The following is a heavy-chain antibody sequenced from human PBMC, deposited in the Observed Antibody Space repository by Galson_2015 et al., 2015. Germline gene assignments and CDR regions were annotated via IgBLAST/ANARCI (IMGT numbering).Heavy chain of an antibody. J-gene: IGHJ5*02. D-gene: IGHD2-15*01. Sequence: PLSLTCTVSGGSISSGGYYWSWIRQHPGKGLEWIGYIYYSGSTFHNPSLKSRVTISLDTSKNHFSLKLRSVTAADTAVYYCARGLVVVTATTNWFDPWGQGTLVTVSS. V-gene: IGHV4-31*03. CDR3: ARGLVVVTATTNWFDP. CDR1: GGSISSGGYY. CDR2: IYYSGST.